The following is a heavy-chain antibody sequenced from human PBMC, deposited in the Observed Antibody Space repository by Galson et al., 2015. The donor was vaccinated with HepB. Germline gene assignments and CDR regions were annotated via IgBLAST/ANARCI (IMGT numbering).Heavy chain of an antibody. J-gene: IGHJ4*02. V-gene: IGHV5-10-1*01. Sequence: QSGAEVKKPGESLRISCQGSEYTFSNSWINWVRQMPGKGLEWMGSIDPSDSYTNYSPSFQGHVTISADKSISTAYLQWSSLKASDTVIYYCARSRGDGGIDYWGQGTLVTVSS. D-gene: IGHD4-23*01. CDR1: EYTFSNSW. CDR2: IDPSDSYT. CDR3: ARSRGDGGIDY.